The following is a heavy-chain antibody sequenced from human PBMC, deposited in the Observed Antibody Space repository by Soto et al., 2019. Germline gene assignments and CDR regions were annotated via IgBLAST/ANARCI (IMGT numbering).Heavy chain of an antibody. CDR3: AKIKGATAMVGDY. CDR1: GFTFSSYG. J-gene: IGHJ4*02. V-gene: IGHV3-30*18. CDR2: ISYDGSNK. Sequence: QVQLVESGGGVVQPGRSLRLSCAASGFTFSSYGMHWVRQAPGKGLEWVAVISYDGSNKYYADSVNGRFTISRDNSKHPMYLQMNSLRAEDTAVYYCAKIKGATAMVGDYWGQGTLVTVSS. D-gene: IGHD5-18*01.